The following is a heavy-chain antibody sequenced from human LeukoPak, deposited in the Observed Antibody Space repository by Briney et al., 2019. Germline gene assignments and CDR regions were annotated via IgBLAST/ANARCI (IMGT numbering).Heavy chain of an antibody. D-gene: IGHD3-22*01. CDR1: GFTFSNYA. CDR3: ARDKSSGYYYFDY. CDR2: ISGSGGSA. V-gene: IGHV3-23*01. J-gene: IGHJ4*02. Sequence: GGSLRLSCAASGFTFSNYAMSWVRQAPGKGLEWVSAISGSGGSADYTDSVKGRFTISRDNSKNTLYLQMNSLRAEDTALYYCARDKSSGYYYFDYWGQGTLVTVSS.